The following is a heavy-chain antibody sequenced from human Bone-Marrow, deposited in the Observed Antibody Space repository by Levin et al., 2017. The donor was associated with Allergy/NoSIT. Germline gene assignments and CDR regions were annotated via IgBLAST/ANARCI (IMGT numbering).Heavy chain of an antibody. J-gene: IGHJ4*02. V-gene: IGHV1-24*01. CDR3: ATHPLFVGDFLTGSYGSFDY. CDR1: GNTLSEVS. CDR2: FDPGAGET. D-gene: IGHD3-9*01. Sequence: PGESLKISCKVSGNTLSEVSVHWVRQAPGKGLEWVGGFDPGAGETIYAQKFQDRVTMTEDTSTDTAYMEMSSLRSEDTAVYYCATHPLFVGDFLTGSYGSFDYWGQGTLVTVSS.